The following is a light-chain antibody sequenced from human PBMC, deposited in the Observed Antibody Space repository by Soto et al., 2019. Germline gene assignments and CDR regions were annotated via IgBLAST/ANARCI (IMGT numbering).Light chain of an antibody. CDR2: LDSDGSH. J-gene: IGLJ2*01. Sequence: QSVLTQSPSASASLGASVKLTCTLSSGHSTYAIAWHQQQPEKGPRYLMKLDSDGSHSKGDGIPDRFSGSSSGAERYLTISSLQSEDEADYYGQTWATGPPIVFGGGTKVTVL. CDR1: SGHSTYA. CDR3: QTWATGPPIV. V-gene: IGLV4-69*01.